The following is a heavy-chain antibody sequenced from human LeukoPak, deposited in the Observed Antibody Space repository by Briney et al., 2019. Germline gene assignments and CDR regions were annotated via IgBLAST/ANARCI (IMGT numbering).Heavy chain of an antibody. CDR2: INPNSSGT. J-gene: IGHJ4*02. CDR3: ARDRGYSGYHDY. V-gene: IGHV1-2*06. Sequence: RINPNSSGTNYAQKFQGTVTMTRATSISTAYMELSRLRSDDTAVYYCARDRGYSGYHDYWGQGTLVTVSS. D-gene: IGHD5-12*01.